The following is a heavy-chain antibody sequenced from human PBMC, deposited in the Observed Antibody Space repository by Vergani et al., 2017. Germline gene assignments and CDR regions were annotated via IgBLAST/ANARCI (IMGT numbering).Heavy chain of an antibody. CDR2: IWYDGSNK. J-gene: IGHJ6*02. V-gene: IGHV3-33*01. Sequence: QVQLVESGGGVVQPGRSLRLSCAASGFTFSSYGMHWVRQAPGKGLEWVAVIWYDGSNKYYADSVKGRFTISRDNSKNTLYLQMNSLRAEDTAVYYCARGGRVTMIVSDYYGMDVWGQGP. CDR1: GFTFSSYG. D-gene: IGHD3-22*01. CDR3: ARGGRVTMIVSDYYGMDV.